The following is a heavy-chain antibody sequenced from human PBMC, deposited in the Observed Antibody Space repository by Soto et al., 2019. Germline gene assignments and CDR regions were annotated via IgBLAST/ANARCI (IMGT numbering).Heavy chain of an antibody. CDR2: IYYSGST. V-gene: IGHV4-59*01. D-gene: IGHD1-26*01. CDR1: GGSISSYY. J-gene: IGHJ6*02. Sequence: SETLSLTCTVSGGSISSYYWSWIRQPPGKGLEWIGYIYYSGSTNYNPSLKSRVTISVDTSKNQFSLKLSSVTAADTAVYYCARGKWELLRHYYYYGMDVWGQGTTVT. CDR3: ARGKWELLRHYYYYGMDV.